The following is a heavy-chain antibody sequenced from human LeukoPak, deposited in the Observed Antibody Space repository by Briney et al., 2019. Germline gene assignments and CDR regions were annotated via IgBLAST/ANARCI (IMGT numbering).Heavy chain of an antibody. D-gene: IGHD6-13*01. J-gene: IGHJ4*02. V-gene: IGHV1-2*02. CDR1: GYTFTGYY. CDR2: INPNSGGT. Sequence: ASVKVSCKASGYTFTGYYMHWVRQAPGQGLEWMGWINPNSGGTNYAQKFQGRVTMTRDTSISTAYMELNRLRSDDTAVYYCARTPYSSSWYRFDYWGQGTLVTVSS. CDR3: ARTPYSSSWYRFDY.